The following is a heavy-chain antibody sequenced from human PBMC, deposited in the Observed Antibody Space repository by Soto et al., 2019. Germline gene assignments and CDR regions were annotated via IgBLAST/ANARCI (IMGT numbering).Heavy chain of an antibody. CDR2: ISSSGSTI. CDR3: ARVISSSSFYYYYMDV. CDR1: GFTFSDYY. D-gene: IGHD6-6*01. Sequence: GGSLRLSCAASGFTFSDYYMSWIRQAPGKGLEWVSYISSSGSTIYYADSVKGRFTISRDNAKNSRYLQMNSRIAEDTAVYYCARVISSSSFYYYYMDVWGKGTTVTVSS. J-gene: IGHJ6*03. V-gene: IGHV3-11*01.